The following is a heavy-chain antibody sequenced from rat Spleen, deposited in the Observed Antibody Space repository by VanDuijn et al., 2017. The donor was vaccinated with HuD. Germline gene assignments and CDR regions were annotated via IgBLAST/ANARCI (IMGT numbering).Heavy chain of an antibody. Sequence: EVQLVESGGGLVQPGRSMKLSCAASGFTFSDYYMAWVRQAPKKGLEWVASISSGGGGIYYPDSVKGRFTISRDNVKSTLFLQMNSLKSEDTATYYCTTGWFAYWGQGTLVTVSS. CDR1: GFTFSDYY. CDR2: ISSGGGGI. V-gene: IGHV5-20*01. CDR3: TTGWFAY. J-gene: IGHJ3*01.